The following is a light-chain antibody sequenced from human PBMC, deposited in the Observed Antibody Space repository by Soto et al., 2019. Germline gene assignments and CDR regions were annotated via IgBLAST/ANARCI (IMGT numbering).Light chain of an antibody. CDR1: QTISTW. CDR3: MQRTHVPIT. Sequence: IKVTQSPPTLSASVGDRVTITCRASQTISTWMAWYQQKPGKAPKLLVYDASTLQSGVASRFSGSGSGTDFTLKISRVEAEDVGVYYCMQRTHVPITFGQGTRLEIK. V-gene: IGKV1-5*01. J-gene: IGKJ5*01. CDR2: DAS.